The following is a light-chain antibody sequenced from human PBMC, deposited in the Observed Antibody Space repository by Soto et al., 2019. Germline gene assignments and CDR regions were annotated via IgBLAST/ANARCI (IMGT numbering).Light chain of an antibody. CDR1: QSVSSKH. CDR2: GAS. V-gene: IGKV3-20*01. J-gene: IGKJ4*01. Sequence: EIVLTQSPGTLSLSPGERATLSCRASQSVSSKHLCWYQQQPEQATRLIFYGASSSATGLPDRFSGSGSRTYLTLTINILEPEDSAVYYRQQYGSSPAFGGGTKVEIK. CDR3: QQYGSSPA.